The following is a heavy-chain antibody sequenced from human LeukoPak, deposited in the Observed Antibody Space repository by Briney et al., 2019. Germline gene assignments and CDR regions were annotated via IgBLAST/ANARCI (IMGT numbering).Heavy chain of an antibody. CDR2: ISYDGITE. V-gene: IGHV3-30*04. CDR1: GFAFSSFA. CDR3: AALDHGHDY. Sequence: GGSLRLSCAASGFAFSSFAMHWVRQAPGKGLEWVSLISYDGITEDYSDSVKGRFTISRDNAKNTLYLQMNSLRAEDTAVYYCAALDHGHDYWGQGTLVTVSS. J-gene: IGHJ4*02.